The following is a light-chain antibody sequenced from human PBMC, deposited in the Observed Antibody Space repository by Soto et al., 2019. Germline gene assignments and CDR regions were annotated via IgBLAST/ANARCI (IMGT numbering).Light chain of an antibody. CDR1: SSNIGNHA. CDR2: YND. J-gene: IGLJ1*01. V-gene: IGLV1-36*01. CDR3: AVWDDSLNGYV. Sequence: QPVLTQPPSVSEAPRQRVTISCSGSSSNIGNHAVNWYQQLPGKAPKLLIYYNDLLPSGVSDRFSGSKSGTSASLAISGLQSEDEADYYCAVWDDSLNGYVFGSGTKLTVL.